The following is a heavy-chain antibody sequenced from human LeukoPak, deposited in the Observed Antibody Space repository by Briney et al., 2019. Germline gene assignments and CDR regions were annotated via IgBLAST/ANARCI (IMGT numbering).Heavy chain of an antibody. CDR2: ISSSSSYI. J-gene: IGHJ4*02. D-gene: IGHD6-19*01. CDR3: ARTPVEEQWLVDY. V-gene: IGHV3-21*01. Sequence: GGSLRLSCAAYGFTFSSYAMNLVRQAPGKGLEWVSSISSSSSYIYYADSVKGRFTISRDNAKNSLYLQMNSLRAEDTAVYYCARTPVEEQWLVDYWGQGTLVTVSS. CDR1: GFTFSSYA.